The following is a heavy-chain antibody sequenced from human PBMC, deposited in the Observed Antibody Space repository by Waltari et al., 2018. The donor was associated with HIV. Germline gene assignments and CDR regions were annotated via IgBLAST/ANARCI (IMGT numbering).Heavy chain of an antibody. CDR2: IYSNATT. CDR1: GFAVLNNY. J-gene: IGHJ4*02. V-gene: IGHV3-53*01. CDR3: ATVLVRTSWVITTAPFDY. D-gene: IGHD3-22*01. Sequence: EVQLVESGGGLIQPGGSLRIACAASGFAVLNNYMSWVRQAPGKGLEWVSLIYSNATTYYADSVKGRFTISRDNSENTLYLQMNSLRADDTAVYFCATVLVRTSWVITTAPFDYWGQGTLVTVSS.